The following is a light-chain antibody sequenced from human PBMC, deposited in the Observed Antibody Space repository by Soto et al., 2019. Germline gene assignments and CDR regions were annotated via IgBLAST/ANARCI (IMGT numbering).Light chain of an antibody. Sequence: EIVLTQSPGTLSLSPGERATLSCRASQSVSSSYLAWYQQKPGQAPRLLIYGASSRATGIPDRFSGIGSGTYCTLTISRLEPEDFAVYYCQQYGSSPRLTFGGGTKVEIK. J-gene: IGKJ4*01. V-gene: IGKV3-20*01. CDR3: QQYGSSPRLT. CDR1: QSVSSSY. CDR2: GAS.